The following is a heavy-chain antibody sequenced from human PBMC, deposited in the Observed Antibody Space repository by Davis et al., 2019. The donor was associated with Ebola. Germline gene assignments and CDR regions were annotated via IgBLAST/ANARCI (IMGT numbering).Heavy chain of an antibody. J-gene: IGHJ5*02. CDR3: ARGVGATTGWFDP. V-gene: IGHV4-34*01. Sequence: SETLSLTCAVYGGSFSGYYWSWIRQPPGKGLEWIGYIYYSGSTNYNPSLKSRVTISVDTSKNQFSLKLSSVTAADTAVYYCARGVGATTGWFDPWGQGTLVTVSS. CDR2: IYYSGST. CDR1: GGSFSGYY. D-gene: IGHD1-26*01.